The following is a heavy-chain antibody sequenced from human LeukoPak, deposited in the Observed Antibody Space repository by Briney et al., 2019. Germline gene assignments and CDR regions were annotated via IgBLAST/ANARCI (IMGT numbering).Heavy chain of an antibody. CDR3: AKTPRVYVFFDY. J-gene: IGHJ4*02. CDR1: GFIFSSYG. CDR2: IRYDGSNK. V-gene: IGHV3-30*02. Sequence: GALRLSCAASGFIFSSYGMHWVRQAPGKGLEWVAFIRYDGSNKYYADSVKGRFTISRDNSKNTLYLQMNSLRAEDTAVYYCAKTPRVYVFFDYWGQGTLVTVSS. D-gene: IGHD2-8*01.